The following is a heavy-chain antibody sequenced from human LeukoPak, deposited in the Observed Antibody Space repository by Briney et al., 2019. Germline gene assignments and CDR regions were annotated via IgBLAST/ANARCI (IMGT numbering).Heavy chain of an antibody. CDR1: GDSIGSGRDY. CDR3: ARGIDT. CDR2: YSYNGRT. J-gene: IGHJ5*02. Sequence: SETRSLTCTVSGDSIGSGRDYWGWIRQSPEKGLQCIGSYSYNGRTYYNPSLKSRVIVFVDTSKSQVYLKLSPVTAADTAIYYCARGIDTWGQGALVTVSS. D-gene: IGHD3-3*02. V-gene: IGHV4-39*01.